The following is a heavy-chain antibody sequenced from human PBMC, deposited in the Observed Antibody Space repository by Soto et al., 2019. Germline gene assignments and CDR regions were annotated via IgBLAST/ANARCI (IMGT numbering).Heavy chain of an antibody. J-gene: IGHJ3*02. V-gene: IGHV3-23*01. CDR2: ISGSGGST. CDR3: AKGDCSGGSCYSEMPNSAFDI. CDR1: GFTFSSYA. Sequence: HPGGSLRLSCAASGFTFSSYAMSWVRQAPGKGLEWVSAISGSGGSTYYADSVKGRFTISRDNSKNTLYLQMNSLRAEDTAVYYCAKGDCSGGSCYSEMPNSAFDIWGQGTMVTVSS. D-gene: IGHD2-15*01.